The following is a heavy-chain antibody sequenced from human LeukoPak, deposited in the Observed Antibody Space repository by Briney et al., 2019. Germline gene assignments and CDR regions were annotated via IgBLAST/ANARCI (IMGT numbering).Heavy chain of an antibody. J-gene: IGHJ6*02. CDR2: IRYDGSNK. V-gene: IGHV3-30*02. CDR1: GFTFSSYG. D-gene: IGHD3-10*01. CDR3: ARDRGSGSYYPYYYYYGMDV. Sequence: PGGSLRLSCAASGFTFSSYGMHWVRQAPGKGLEWVAFIRYDGSNKYYADSVKGRFTISRDNSKNTLYLQMNSLRAEDTAVYYCARDRGSGSYYPYYYYYGMDVWGQGTTVTVSS.